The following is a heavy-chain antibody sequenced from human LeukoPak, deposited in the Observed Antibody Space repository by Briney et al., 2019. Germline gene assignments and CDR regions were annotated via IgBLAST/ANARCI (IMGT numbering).Heavy chain of an antibody. Sequence: SVKVSCKASGGTFSSYAISWVRQAPGQGLEWMGGIIPIFGTANYAQKFQGRVTITADESTSTAYMELSSLRSEDTAVYYCARVGSRYCSSTSCYTAFDYWGQGTQVTVSS. CDR3: ARVGSRYCSSTSCYTAFDY. D-gene: IGHD2-2*02. CDR1: GGTFSSYA. CDR2: IIPIFGTA. V-gene: IGHV1-69*13. J-gene: IGHJ4*02.